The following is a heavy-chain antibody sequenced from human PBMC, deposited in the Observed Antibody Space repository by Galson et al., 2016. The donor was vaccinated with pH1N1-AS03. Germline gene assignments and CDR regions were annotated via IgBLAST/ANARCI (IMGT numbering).Heavy chain of an antibody. V-gene: IGHV3-7*03. D-gene: IGHD3-10*01. Sequence: SLRLSCAASGFTFSIYWMTWVRQAPGKGLEWVATINGDGRGQYYVESVKGRFSISRDNAKSSLYLQMNSLRVDDTAVYYCARFGKLVWDLDSWGQGTLVSVSS. J-gene: IGHJ4*02. CDR1: GFTFSIYW. CDR3: ARFGKLVWDLDS. CDR2: INGDGRGQ.